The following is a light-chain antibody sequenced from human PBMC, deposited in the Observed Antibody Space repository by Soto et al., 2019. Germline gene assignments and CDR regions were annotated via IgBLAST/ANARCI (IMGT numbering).Light chain of an antibody. CDR3: CSYTGGSSWV. CDR2: EVS. CDR1: SSDVGTYNF. J-gene: IGLJ3*02. V-gene: IGLV2-14*01. Sequence: QAVVTQPASVSGSPGQSITISCTGTSSDVGTYNFVSWYQQHPRKVPKLVIYEVSNRPSGVPNRFFGSKSGNRASLTISGLQAEDEADYYCCSYTGGSSWVFGGGTKLTVL.